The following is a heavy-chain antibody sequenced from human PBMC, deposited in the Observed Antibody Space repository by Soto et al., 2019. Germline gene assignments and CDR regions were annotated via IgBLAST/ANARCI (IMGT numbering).Heavy chain of an antibody. Sequence: GSLRLCCAASGFPFNRYAMSWVRQAPGKGLEWVSAISANGGSTYYADSVKGRFTISRDNSKNALYLQMNSLRAEDTALYYCPKEVTGEPQFDYWAQGALVPVSS. CDR2: ISANGGST. J-gene: IGHJ4*02. V-gene: IGHV3-23*01. CDR1: GFPFNRYA. D-gene: IGHD7-27*01. CDR3: PKEVTGEPQFDY.